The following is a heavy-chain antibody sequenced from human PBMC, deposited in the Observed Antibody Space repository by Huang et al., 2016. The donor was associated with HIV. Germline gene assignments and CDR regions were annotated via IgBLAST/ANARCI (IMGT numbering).Heavy chain of an antibody. D-gene: IGHD3-22*01. J-gene: IGHJ4*02. CDR2: SYPGDSDT. CDR1: GYTFPSYG. CDR3: VRRGFDSNTWIFDS. V-gene: IGHV5-51*03. Sequence: EVQLVQSGAEVTGPGESLKISCSTSGYTFPSYGLSWVRQMPGKGLEWLGISYPGDSDTRYSPSFQGRVSIAADKSFNTAYLHWSSLRASDTAIYYCVRRGFDSNTWIFDSWGQGTLVTVSS.